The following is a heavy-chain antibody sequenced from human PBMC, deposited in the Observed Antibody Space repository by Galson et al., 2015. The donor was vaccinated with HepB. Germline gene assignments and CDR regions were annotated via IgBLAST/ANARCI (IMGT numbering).Heavy chain of an antibody. J-gene: IGHJ4*02. CDR2: ISAYNGNT. CDR3: ARGGVATLGGPTFDF. D-gene: IGHD5-12*01. CDR1: GYTFTTYG. Sequence: SVKVSCKASGYTFTTYGVSWVRQAPGRGLEWMGRISAYNGNTDYAQNFQGRVTMTTDTSTSTAYMELRSLRSDDTAMYYCARGGVATLGGPTFDFWGQGTLVTVSS. V-gene: IGHV1-18*01.